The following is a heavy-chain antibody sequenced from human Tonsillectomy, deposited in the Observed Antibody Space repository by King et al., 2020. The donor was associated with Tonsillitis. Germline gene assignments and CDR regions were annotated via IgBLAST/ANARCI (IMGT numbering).Heavy chain of an antibody. J-gene: IGHJ4*02. D-gene: IGHD1-1*01. Sequence: VQLVESGAEVKKPGASVTVSCTASGYIFTNHYMHWVRLAPGQGLEWMGRVNPSGGGTSYAQKFQGRVTMTRDTSTSTVFMELSSLRSEDTSVYYCARESLLDRPPYYFDFWGQGTLVTVSS. CDR3: ARESLLDRPPYYFDF. V-gene: IGHV1-46*03. CDR2: VNPSGGGT. CDR1: GYIFTNHY.